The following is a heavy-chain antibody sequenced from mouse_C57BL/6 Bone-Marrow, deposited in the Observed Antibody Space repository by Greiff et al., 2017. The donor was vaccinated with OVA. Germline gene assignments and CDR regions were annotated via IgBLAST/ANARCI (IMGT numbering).Heavy chain of an antibody. CDR3: ARSYYYGSSLYY. J-gene: IGHJ2*01. Sequence: VKLQESGAELVRPGASVKLSCKASGYTFTDYYINWVKQRPGQGLEWIARIYPGSGNTYYNEKFKGKATLTAEKSSSTAYMQLSSLTSEDSAVYFCARSYYYGSSLYYWGQGTTLTVSS. V-gene: IGHV1-76*01. CDR2: IYPGSGNT. D-gene: IGHD1-1*01. CDR1: GYTFTDYY.